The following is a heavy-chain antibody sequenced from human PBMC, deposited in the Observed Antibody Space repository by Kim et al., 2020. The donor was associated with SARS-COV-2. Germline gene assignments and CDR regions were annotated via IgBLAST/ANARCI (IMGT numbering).Heavy chain of an antibody. J-gene: IGHJ4*02. D-gene: IGHD3-10*01. V-gene: IGHV3-43*01. CDR3: AKDRPYYYGSGSYSFDY. Sequence: VKGRLTISRDNSKHSLYLQMNSLRTEDTALYYCAKDRPYYYGSGSYSFDYWGQGTLVTVSS.